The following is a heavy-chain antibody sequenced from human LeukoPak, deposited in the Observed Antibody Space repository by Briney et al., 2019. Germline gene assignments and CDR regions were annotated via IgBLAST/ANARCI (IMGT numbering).Heavy chain of an antibody. D-gene: IGHD6-19*01. Sequence: GGSLRLSCVASGFSFSDYSMNWVRQSPGKRLEWIAYITSRSTFTYFADSVKGRFTVSRDDAKNSLYLQMNSLRAEDTAVYYCARDSLVAGRAPNDYWGQGTLVTVSS. CDR2: ITSRSTFT. J-gene: IGHJ4*02. CDR1: GFSFSDYS. V-gene: IGHV3-48*01. CDR3: ARDSLVAGRAPNDY.